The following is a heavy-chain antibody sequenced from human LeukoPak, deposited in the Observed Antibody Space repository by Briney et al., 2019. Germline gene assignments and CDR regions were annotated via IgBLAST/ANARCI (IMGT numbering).Heavy chain of an antibody. CDR1: GGSFSGYY. Sequence: SETLSLTCAVYGGSFSGYYWSWIRQPPGKGLEWIGEINHSGSTNYNPSLKSRVTISVDTSKNQFSLKLSSVTAADTAVYYCARAVVVGGYFTYRGQGTLVTVSS. J-gene: IGHJ4*02. D-gene: IGHD2-2*01. CDR2: INHSGST. V-gene: IGHV4-34*01. CDR3: ARAVVVGGYFTY.